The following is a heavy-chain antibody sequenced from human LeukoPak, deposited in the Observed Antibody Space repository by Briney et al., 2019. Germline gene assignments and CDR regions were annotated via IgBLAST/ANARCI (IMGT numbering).Heavy chain of an antibody. V-gene: IGHV3-9*01. D-gene: IGHD6-6*01. Sequence: GGSLRLSCAASGFTFDDYAMHWVRQAPGKGLEWVSGISWNSGSLGYADSVKGRFTISRDNAKNSLYLQMNSLRAEDTALYYCAKDKYTSGVVFDYWGQGTLVTVSS. J-gene: IGHJ4*02. CDR2: ISWNSGSL. CDR3: AKDKYTSGVVFDY. CDR1: GFTFDDYA.